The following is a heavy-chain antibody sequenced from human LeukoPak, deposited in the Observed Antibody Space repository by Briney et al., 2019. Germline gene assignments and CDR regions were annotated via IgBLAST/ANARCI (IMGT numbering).Heavy chain of an antibody. V-gene: IGHV3-30*02. CDR2: IRYDGNNK. CDR3: LTMVVVVSI. Sequence: GGSLRLSCAASGFTFSSYGMHWVRQAPGKGLECVAFIRYDGNNKYYADSVKGRFTISRDNSNNTLYLQMNSLRAEDTAVYYCLTMVVVVSIWGQGTLVTVSS. J-gene: IGHJ4*02. D-gene: IGHD3-22*01. CDR1: GFTFSSYG.